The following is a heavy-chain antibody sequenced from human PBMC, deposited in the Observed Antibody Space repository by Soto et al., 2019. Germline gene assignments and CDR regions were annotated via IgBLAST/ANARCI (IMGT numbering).Heavy chain of an antibody. CDR2: INPINGAI. Sequence: QVQLVQSGAEVKKPGASVKVSFKAPRYIFTAYFMHLVRQAPVQGLDWMGWINPINGAIHYGLSFQGRVTITRDTSISTAYMELSSLRSDDTDVYYCASHFPGARFDPWGQGNLVIVSS. CDR1: RYIFTAYF. CDR3: ASHFPGARFDP. J-gene: IGHJ5*02. V-gene: IGHV1-2*07.